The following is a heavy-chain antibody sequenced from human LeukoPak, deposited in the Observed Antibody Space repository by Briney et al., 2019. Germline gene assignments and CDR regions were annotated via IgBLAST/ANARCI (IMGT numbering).Heavy chain of an antibody. Sequence: PGGSLRLSCAASGFTFSSNWMSWVRQAPGKGLEWVANIKQDGSEKYYVDSVKGRFTISRDNAKNSLYLQMNSLRAEDTAVYYCAKSLYGDYVVYWGQGTLVTVSS. CDR2: IKQDGSEK. V-gene: IGHV3-7*01. CDR3: AKSLYGDYVVY. J-gene: IGHJ4*02. D-gene: IGHD4-17*01. CDR1: GFTFSSNW.